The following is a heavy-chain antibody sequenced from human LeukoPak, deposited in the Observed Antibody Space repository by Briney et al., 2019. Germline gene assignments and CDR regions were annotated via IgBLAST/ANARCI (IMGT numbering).Heavy chain of an antibody. D-gene: IGHD5-12*01. CDR3: ARIGGYSGYENDY. V-gene: IGHV1-2*02. CDR2: INPNSGGT. Sequence: GASVKVSCKASGYTFTGYFMHWVRQAPGQGLEWMGWINPNSGGTNYAQKFQGRVTMTRDTSISTAYMELSRLRSDDTAVYYCARIGGYSGYENDYWGQGTLVTVSS. CDR1: GYTFTGYF. J-gene: IGHJ4*02.